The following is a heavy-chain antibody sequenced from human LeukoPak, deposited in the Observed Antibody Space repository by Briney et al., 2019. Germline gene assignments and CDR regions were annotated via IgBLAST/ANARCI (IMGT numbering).Heavy chain of an antibody. CDR3: ARDSQPVNMKGGLRFFDY. V-gene: IGHV1-69*04. D-gene: IGHD3-16*01. CDR1: GGTFSNYA. J-gene: IGHJ4*02. Sequence: EASVKVSCKASGGTFSNYAISWVRQAPGQGLEWMGRIIPILGITNYAQKFQGRVTTTADISTSTAFMELSSLRSEDTAVYYCARDSQPVNMKGGLRFFDYWGQGTLVTVSS. CDR2: IIPILGIT.